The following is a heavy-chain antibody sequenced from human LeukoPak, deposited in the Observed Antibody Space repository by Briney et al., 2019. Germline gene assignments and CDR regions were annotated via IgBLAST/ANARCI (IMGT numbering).Heavy chain of an antibody. Sequence: SQTLSLTCAVSGGSISSGSYYWSWIRQPAGKGLEWIGRIYTSGATNYSPSLKSRVTISLDTSKNQFSLKLSSVTAADTAVYYCAQTGYDTYFDYWGQGTLVTVSS. CDR2: IYTSGAT. J-gene: IGHJ4*02. D-gene: IGHD3-9*01. CDR1: GGSISSGSYY. V-gene: IGHV4-61*02. CDR3: AQTGYDTYFDY.